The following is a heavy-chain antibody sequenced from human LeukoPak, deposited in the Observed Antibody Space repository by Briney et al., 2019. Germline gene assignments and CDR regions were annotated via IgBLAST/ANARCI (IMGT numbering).Heavy chain of an antibody. CDR3: ARDNSVEDTAWWFDP. D-gene: IGHD4-23*01. CDR2: ISAYNGNT. J-gene: IGHJ5*02. V-gene: IGHV1-18*01. Sequence: ASVKVSCKASGYTFTSYDISWVRQAPGQGLEWMGWISAYNGNTNYAQKFQGRVTMTRDMSTSTDYMELSSLRSEDTAVYYCARDNSVEDTAWWFDPWGQGTLVTVSS. CDR1: GYTFTSYD.